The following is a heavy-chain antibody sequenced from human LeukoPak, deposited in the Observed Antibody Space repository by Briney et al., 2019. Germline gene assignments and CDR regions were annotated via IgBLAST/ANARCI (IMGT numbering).Heavy chain of an antibody. CDR1: GLTFSSYW. Sequence: GGSLRLSCAASGLTFSSYWMSWVRQAPGKGLEWVANIKQDGSEKYYVDSVKGRFTISRDNAKNSLYLQMNSLRAEDTAVYYCARGLGTIFGVADYWGQGTLVTVSS. CDR3: ARGLGTIFGVADY. V-gene: IGHV3-7*01. CDR2: IKQDGSEK. D-gene: IGHD3-3*01. J-gene: IGHJ4*02.